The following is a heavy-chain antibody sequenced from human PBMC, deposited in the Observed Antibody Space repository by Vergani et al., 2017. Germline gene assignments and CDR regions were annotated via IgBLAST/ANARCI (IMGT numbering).Heavy chain of an antibody. J-gene: IGHJ4*02. D-gene: IGHD1-26*01. CDR3: ATDPGALIGFDY. CDR1: GGTFSSYA. Sequence: QVQLVQSGAEVKKPGSSVKVSCKASGGTFSSYAISWVRQAPGQGLEWMGGIIPIFGTANYAQKFQGRVTMTEDTSTDTAYMELSSLRSEDTAVYYCATDPGALIGFDYWGQGTLVTVSS. CDR2: IIPIFGTA. V-gene: IGHV1-69*06.